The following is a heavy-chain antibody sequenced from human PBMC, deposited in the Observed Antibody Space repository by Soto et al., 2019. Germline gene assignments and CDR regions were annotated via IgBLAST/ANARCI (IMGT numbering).Heavy chain of an antibody. J-gene: IGHJ4*02. D-gene: IGHD3-9*01. CDR1: GDSLSSGGHY. Sequence: PSETLSLTCTVSGDSLSSGGHYWSWIRQHPGKGLEWIGHIYDSVNTYYSPSLGSRVTISADMSKNQFSLNLRSVTAADTAVYYCARVDHRGYFAILTDYWGQGTLVTVSS. CDR3: ARVDHRGYFAILTDY. V-gene: IGHV4-31*03. CDR2: IYDSVNT.